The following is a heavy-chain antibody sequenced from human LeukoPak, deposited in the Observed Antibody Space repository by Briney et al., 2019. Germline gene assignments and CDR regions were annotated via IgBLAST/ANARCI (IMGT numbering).Heavy chain of an antibody. CDR1: GFTFSTYA. Sequence: PGGSLRLSCAASGFTFSTYAMSWVRQAPGKGLEWVSAIGGSGGSMYYVDSVKGRFTISRDNSKNTLYLQMSSLRADDTAVYYCTQGARADTYWYFDLWGRGTLVTVPS. J-gene: IGHJ2*01. CDR3: TQGARADTYWYFDL. CDR2: IGGSGGSM. V-gene: IGHV3-23*01. D-gene: IGHD3-16*01.